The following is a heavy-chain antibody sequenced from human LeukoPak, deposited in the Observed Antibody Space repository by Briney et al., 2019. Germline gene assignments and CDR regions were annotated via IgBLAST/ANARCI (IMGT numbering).Heavy chain of an antibody. Sequence: YSGGNTYYADSVKGRFTISRDNSKNTLFLQMNSLRADDTAVYYCARGAGRTFPFDYWGQGTLVTVSS. J-gene: IGHJ4*02. D-gene: IGHD2-15*01. CDR2: YSGGNT. V-gene: IGHV3-66*01. CDR3: ARGAGRTFPFDY.